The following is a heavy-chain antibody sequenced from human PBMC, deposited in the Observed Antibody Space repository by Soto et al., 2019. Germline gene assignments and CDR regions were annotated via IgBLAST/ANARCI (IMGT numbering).Heavy chain of an antibody. CDR2: INHSGST. Sequence: QVQLQQWGAGLLKPSETLSLTCAVYGGSFSGYYWSWIRQPPGKGLEWIGEINHSGSTNYNPSLKSRVTISVDTSKNQFSLKLSSVTAADTAVYYCAREKQVVTAPNEAFDIWGQGTTVTVSS. V-gene: IGHV4-34*01. J-gene: IGHJ3*02. D-gene: IGHD2-21*02. CDR1: GGSFSGYY. CDR3: AREKQVVTAPNEAFDI.